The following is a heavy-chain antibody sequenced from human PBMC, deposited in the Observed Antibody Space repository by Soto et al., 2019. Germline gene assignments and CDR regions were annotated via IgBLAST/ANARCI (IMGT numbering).Heavy chain of an antibody. V-gene: IGHV1-69*12. CDR3: AREKGGYCSGGSCYRGYYFDY. D-gene: IGHD2-15*01. J-gene: IGHJ4*02. Sequence: QVQLVQSGAEVKKPGSSVKVSCKASGGTFSSYAISWVRQAPGQGLEWMGGIIPIFGTANYAQKFQGRVTITADESTSTAYTELSSLRSEDTAVYYCAREKGGYCSGGSCYRGYYFDYWGQGTLVTVSS. CDR2: IIPIFGTA. CDR1: GGTFSSYA.